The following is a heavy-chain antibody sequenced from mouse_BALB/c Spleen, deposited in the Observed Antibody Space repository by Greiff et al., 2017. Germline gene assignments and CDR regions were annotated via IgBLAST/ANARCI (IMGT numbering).Heavy chain of an antibody. V-gene: IGHV5-6-2*01. CDR2: INSDGGST. Sequence: EVKLVESGGGLVKPGGSLKLSCAASGFAFSDYYMYWVRQTPEKRLEWVAAINSDGGSTYYPDTMERRFIISRDNTKKTLYLQMSSLRSEDTALYYCARHGNYPFAYWGQGTLVTVSA. D-gene: IGHD2-1*01. CDR3: ARHGNYPFAY. CDR1: GFAFSDYY. J-gene: IGHJ3*01.